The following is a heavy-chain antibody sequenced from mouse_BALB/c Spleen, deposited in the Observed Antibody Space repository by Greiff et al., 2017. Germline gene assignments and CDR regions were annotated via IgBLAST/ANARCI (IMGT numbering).Heavy chain of an antibody. D-gene: IGHD2-4*01. CDR1: GYSITSDYA. CDR3: DIDDYDEYYYYAMDY. V-gene: IGHV3-2*02. Sequence: EVQLQQSGPGLVKPSQSLSLTCTVTGYSITSDYAWNWIRQFPGNQLEWMGYISYSGSTSYNPSLKSRISITRDTSKNQFFLQLNSVTTEDTATYYCDIDDYDEYYYYAMDYWGQGTSVTVSS. CDR2: ISYSGST. J-gene: IGHJ4*01.